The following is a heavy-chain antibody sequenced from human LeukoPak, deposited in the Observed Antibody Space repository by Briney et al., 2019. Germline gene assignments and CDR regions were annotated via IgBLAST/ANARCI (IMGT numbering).Heavy chain of an antibody. CDR1: GGSFSGYY. CDR2: INHSGST. CDR3: ARGIRIAAPYYFDY. Sequence: PSETLSLTCAVYGGSFSGYYWSWIRQPPGKGLEWIGEINHSGSTNYNPSLKSRVTISVDTSRNQFSLKLSSVIAADTAVYCCARGIRIAAPYYFDYWGQGTLVTVSS. J-gene: IGHJ4*02. D-gene: IGHD6-6*01. V-gene: IGHV4-34*01.